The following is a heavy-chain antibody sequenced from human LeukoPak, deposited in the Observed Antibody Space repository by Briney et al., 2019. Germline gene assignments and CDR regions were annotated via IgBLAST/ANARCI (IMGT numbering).Heavy chain of an antibody. V-gene: IGHV4-30-4*01. CDR2: IYYSGTT. J-gene: IGHJ3*02. CDR1: GGSISSGYYY. D-gene: IGHD3-16*02. Sequence: TSQTLSLTCTVSGGSISSGYYYWSWIRQPPGKGLEWIGYIYYSGTTYYNPSLRSRVAISVDTSKNQFSLKLNSETAADTAVYYCARGPYDYVWGSYRINTFDIWGQGTVVTVSS. CDR3: ARGPYDYVWGSYRINTFDI.